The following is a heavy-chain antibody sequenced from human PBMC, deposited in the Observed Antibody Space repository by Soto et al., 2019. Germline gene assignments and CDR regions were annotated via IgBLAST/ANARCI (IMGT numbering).Heavy chain of an antibody. J-gene: IGHJ4*02. CDR2: IYYSGST. Sequence: SSETLSLTCTVSGGSISSSSYYWGWIRQPPGKGLEWIGSIYYSGSTYYNPSLKSRVTISVDTSKNQFSLKLSSVTAADTAVYYCARRHLGLDLWFGEFFDYWGQGTLVTVSS. V-gene: IGHV4-39*01. CDR1: GGSISSSSYY. CDR3: ARRHLGLDLWFGEFFDY. D-gene: IGHD3-10*01.